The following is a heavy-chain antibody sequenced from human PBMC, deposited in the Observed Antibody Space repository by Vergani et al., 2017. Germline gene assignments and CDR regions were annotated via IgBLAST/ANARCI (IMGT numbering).Heavy chain of an antibody. CDR3: AREPNGSGSYYVLGGLKYYGMEV. V-gene: IGHV3-21*01. CDR1: GFTFSSYS. D-gene: IGHD3-10*01. CDR2: ISSSSSYI. Sequence: VQLVESGGGLVKPGGSLRLSCAASGFTFSSYSMNWVRQAPGTGLEWVSSISSSSSYIYYADSVKGRFTISRDNAKNSLYLQMNSLRAEDTAVYYCAREPNGSGSYYVLGGLKYYGMEVWGQGTTVTVSS. J-gene: IGHJ6*02.